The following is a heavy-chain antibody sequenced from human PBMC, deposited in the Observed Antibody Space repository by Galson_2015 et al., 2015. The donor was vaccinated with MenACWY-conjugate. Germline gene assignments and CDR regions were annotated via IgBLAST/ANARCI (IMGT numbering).Heavy chain of an antibody. CDR2: IIPVFHTT. V-gene: IGHV1-69*13. CDR3: ARPGGDYEQRTFFDY. D-gene: IGHD4-17*01. J-gene: IGHJ4*02. CDR1: GDSFNTYS. Sequence: SVKVSCKASGDSFNTYSFNWIRQAPGQGPEWLGGIIPVFHTTDHAQRFQGRLTITADESTSTVYMELSSLRSDDTAIYYCARPGGDYEQRTFFDYWGQGTLVTVSS.